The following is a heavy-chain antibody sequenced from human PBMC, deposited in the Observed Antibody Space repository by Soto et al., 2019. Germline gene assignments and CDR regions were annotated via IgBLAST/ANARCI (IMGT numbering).Heavy chain of an antibody. D-gene: IGHD5-18*01. J-gene: IGHJ4*02. CDR1: GGSISSGGYY. CDR2: IYYSGST. Sequence: SETLSLTCTVSGGSISSGGYYWSWIRQQPGKGLEWIGYIYYSGSTYYNPSLKSRVTISVDTSKNQFSLKLSSVTAADTAVYYCAREVVPDVDTAMVPFFDYWGQGTLVTVSS. V-gene: IGHV4-31*03. CDR3: AREVVPDVDTAMVPFFDY.